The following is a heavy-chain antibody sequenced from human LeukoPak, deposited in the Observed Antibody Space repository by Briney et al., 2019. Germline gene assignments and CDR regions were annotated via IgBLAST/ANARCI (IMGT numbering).Heavy chain of an antibody. Sequence: SETLSLTCTVSGGSISSYYWSWIRQPPGKGLEWIGYIYYSGSTNYNPSLKSRVTISVDPSKNQFSLKLSSVTAADTAVYYCASLYSGYDLAYFDYWGQGTLVTVSS. J-gene: IGHJ4*02. V-gene: IGHV4-59*13. CDR1: GGSISSYY. CDR2: IYYSGST. CDR3: ASLYSGYDLAYFDY. D-gene: IGHD5-12*01.